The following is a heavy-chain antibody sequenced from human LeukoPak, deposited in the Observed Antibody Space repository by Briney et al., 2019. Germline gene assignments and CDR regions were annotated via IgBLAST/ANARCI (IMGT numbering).Heavy chain of an antibody. V-gene: IGHV4-34*01. Sequence: SETLSLTCAVYGESLNSYYWSWVRQPPGEGLEWIGEIYESGTTKYNPSLKSRVAISMVPSKQQFSLILSSVTAADTAVYYCARGAWATRLASWSLGTPVIVSS. J-gene: IGHJ4*02. CDR1: GESLNSYY. D-gene: IGHD2-15*01. CDR2: IYESGTT. CDR3: ARGAWATRLAS.